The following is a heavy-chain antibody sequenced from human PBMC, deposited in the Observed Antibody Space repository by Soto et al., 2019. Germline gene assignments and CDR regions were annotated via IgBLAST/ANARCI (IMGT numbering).Heavy chain of an antibody. Sequence: SETLSLTCTVSGGSISSYYWSWIQQPPGKGLEWIGYIYYSGSTNYNPSLKSRVTISVDTSKNQFSLKLSSVTAADTAVYYCARLDPLRFLEWPSRAFDIWGQGTMVTVSS. J-gene: IGHJ3*02. V-gene: IGHV4-59*08. CDR1: GGSISSYY. CDR3: ARLDPLRFLEWPSRAFDI. D-gene: IGHD3-3*01. CDR2: IYYSGST.